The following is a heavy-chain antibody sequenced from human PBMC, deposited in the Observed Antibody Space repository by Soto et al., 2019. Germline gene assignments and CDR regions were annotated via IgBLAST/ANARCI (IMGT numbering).Heavy chain of an antibody. CDR3: ARQGDILTGYYIGPYYYYYYCMDV. J-gene: IGHJ6*02. CDR2: IDPSDSYT. Sequence: PGESLKISCKGSGYSFTSYWISWVRQMPGKGLEWMGRIDPSDSYTNYSPSFQGHVTISADKSISTAYLQWSSLKASDTAMYYCARQGDILTGYYIGPYYYYYYCMDVWDQGTTVTVSS. CDR1: GYSFTSYW. D-gene: IGHD3-9*01. V-gene: IGHV5-10-1*01.